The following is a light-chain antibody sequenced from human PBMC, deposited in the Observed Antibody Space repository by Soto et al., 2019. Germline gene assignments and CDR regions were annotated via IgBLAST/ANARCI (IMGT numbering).Light chain of an antibody. V-gene: IGLV2-14*01. CDR1: SSDVGGYNY. CDR2: EVI. Sequence: QSVLTQPASVSGSPGQSITISCTGTSSDVGGYNYVSWYQQHPGKAPKLMIYEVINRPSGVSNRFSGSKSGNTAXLTXSGLHTEDEADYHCTSYTRSSTLVFGGGTQLTVL. CDR3: TSYTRSSTLV. J-gene: IGLJ2*01.